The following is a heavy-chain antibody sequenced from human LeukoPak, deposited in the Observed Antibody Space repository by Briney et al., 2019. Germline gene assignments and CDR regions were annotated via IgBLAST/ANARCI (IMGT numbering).Heavy chain of an antibody. Sequence: SETLSLTCTVSGGSISSSSYYWGWIRQPPGKGLEWIGSIYYSGSTYYNPSLKSRVTISVDTSKNQFSLKLSSVTAADTAVYYCARSGYYDSSGYPLTGYYFDYWGQGTLVTVSS. V-gene: IGHV4-39*07. CDR2: IYYSGST. CDR1: GGSISSSSYY. J-gene: IGHJ4*02. CDR3: ARSGYYDSSGYPLTGYYFDY. D-gene: IGHD3-22*01.